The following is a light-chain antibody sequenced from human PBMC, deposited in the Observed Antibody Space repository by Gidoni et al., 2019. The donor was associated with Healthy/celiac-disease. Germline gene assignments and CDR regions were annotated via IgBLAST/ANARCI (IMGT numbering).Light chain of an antibody. CDR1: QSLLHSNGYNY. J-gene: IGKJ1*01. CDR2: LGS. Sequence: DIVMTQYPLSRHVTPGEPASISCRSSQSLLHSNGYNYLDWYLQKPGQSPQLLIYLGSNRASGVPDRFSGSGSGTDFTLKISRVEAEDVGVYYCMQALQTPWTFGQXTKVEIK. CDR3: MQALQTPWT. V-gene: IGKV2-28*01.